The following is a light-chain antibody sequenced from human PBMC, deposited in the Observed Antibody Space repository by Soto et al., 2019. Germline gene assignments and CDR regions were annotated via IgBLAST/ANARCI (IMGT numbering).Light chain of an antibody. Sequence: EILLTQSPAILSVSPGERANLSCRASQNVGRNLAWYQQKPGQAPRLLMYGASTRATGIPARFSGSGSGTEFTLTISSLQSEDFAVYYCQQFNNWPTYTFGQGTKLEIK. J-gene: IGKJ2*01. V-gene: IGKV3-15*01. CDR3: QQFNNWPTYT. CDR2: GAS. CDR1: QNVGRN.